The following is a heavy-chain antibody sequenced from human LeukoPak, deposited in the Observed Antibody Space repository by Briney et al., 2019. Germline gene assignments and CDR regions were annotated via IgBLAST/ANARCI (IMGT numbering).Heavy chain of an antibody. CDR3: ATYRQVLLPFES. D-gene: IGHD2-8*02. Sequence: PGGSLRLSCAASGFTFSTFAMIWVRQPPGKGLEWVSSIFPRGGEIHYADSVRGRFTISRDNSKSTLSLQMNSLRVEDTAMYYCATYRQVLLPFESWGQGTPVTVSS. V-gene: IGHV3-23*01. CDR1: GFTFSTFA. J-gene: IGHJ4*02. CDR2: IFPRGGEI.